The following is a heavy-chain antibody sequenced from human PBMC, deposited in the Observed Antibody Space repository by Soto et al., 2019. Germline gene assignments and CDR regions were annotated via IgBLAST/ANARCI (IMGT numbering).Heavy chain of an antibody. CDR1: GFTFSDYA. V-gene: IGHV3-64D*06. CDR3: VKDRWVDY. CDR2: ISSEGGTT. Sequence: LRLSFSASGFTFSDYAMHWVRQAPGKGLQYVSSISSEGGTTYYADSVKGRFAISRDNSKNTLYLQMSSLRAEDTAVYYCVKDRWVDYWGQGTLVTVSS. J-gene: IGHJ4*02. D-gene: IGHD1-26*01.